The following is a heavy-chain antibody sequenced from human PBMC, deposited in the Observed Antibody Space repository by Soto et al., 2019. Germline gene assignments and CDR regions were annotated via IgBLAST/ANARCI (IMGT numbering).Heavy chain of an antibody. J-gene: IGHJ4*02. CDR1: GASISSGDYY. CDR3: ARASYDSSTYYLDY. Sequence: QVQLQESGPGLVKPSQTLSLTCTVSGASISSGDYYWTWIHQPPGKGLEWIGSIYYSGSTYYNPSLKSRVTIXVXTXXNQFSLKLSSVTAADTAVYYCARASYDSSTYYLDYWGQGTLVTVSS. CDR2: IYYSGST. V-gene: IGHV4-30-4*01. D-gene: IGHD3-22*01.